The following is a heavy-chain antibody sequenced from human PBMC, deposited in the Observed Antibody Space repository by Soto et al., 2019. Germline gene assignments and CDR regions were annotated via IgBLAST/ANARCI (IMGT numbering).Heavy chain of an antibody. CDR3: GHGTTGPTFHYYYYYVDV. CDR1: GFSLSTSGVG. Sequence: SGPTLVNPTQTLRLTCTFSGFSLSTSGVGVGWIRQPPGKALEWLALIYWEDDKRYSPSLKSRLTITKDTSKNQVVLTMTNVDPADTATYYCGHGTTGPTFHYYYYYVDVWGEGTTVTVPS. J-gene: IGHJ6*03. D-gene: IGHD1-1*01. V-gene: IGHV2-5*02. CDR2: IYWEDDK.